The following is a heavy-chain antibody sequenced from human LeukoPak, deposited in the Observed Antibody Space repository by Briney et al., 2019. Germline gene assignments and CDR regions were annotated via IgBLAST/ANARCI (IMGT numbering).Heavy chain of an antibody. CDR1: GYTCTSYG. V-gene: IGHV1-18*01. Sequence: ASVKVSCKASGYTCTSYGISWAREAPRQGLGWMRWISGYNGNTNYAQKLQGRVTMTTDKSTSTAYMELRSLRSAGTDVYSCPRGEIPPYYFDYWGQGTLVTVSS. J-gene: IGHJ4*02. CDR2: ISGYNGNT. CDR3: PRGEIPPYYFDY.